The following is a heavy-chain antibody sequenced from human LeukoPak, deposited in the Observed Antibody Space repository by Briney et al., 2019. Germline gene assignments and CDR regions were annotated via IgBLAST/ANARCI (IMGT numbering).Heavy chain of an antibody. CDR3: ARGKDGGAGIVVVPAVFDY. D-gene: IGHD2-2*01. CDR1: GYTFTGYY. Sequence: SVKVSCKASGYTFTGYYMHWVRQAPGQGLEWMGWINPNSGGTNYEQKFQGRVTMNRDTSISTAYVELSRLRSDDTAVYYCARGKDGGAGIVVVPAVFDYWGQGTLVTVSS. CDR2: INPNSGGT. J-gene: IGHJ4*02. V-gene: IGHV1-2*02.